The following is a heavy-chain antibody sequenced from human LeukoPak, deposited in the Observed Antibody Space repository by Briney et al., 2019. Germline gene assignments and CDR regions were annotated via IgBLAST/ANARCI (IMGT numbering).Heavy chain of an antibody. Sequence: SETLSLTCSVSGGSISGYYWAWIRQPAGKGLEWIGRVYTSGSTHYNPSLKTRLTMSVDTSKNQFSLKLSSVTAADTAVYYCARLITGTTTAFDIWGQGTMVTVSS. CDR3: ARLITGTTTAFDI. V-gene: IGHV4-4*07. J-gene: IGHJ3*02. CDR2: VYTSGST. D-gene: IGHD1-7*01. CDR1: GGSISGYY.